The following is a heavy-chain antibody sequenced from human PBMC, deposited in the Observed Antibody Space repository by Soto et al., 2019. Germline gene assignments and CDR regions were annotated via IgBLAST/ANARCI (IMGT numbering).Heavy chain of an antibody. Sequence: SETLSLTCAVYGGCFSGYYWSWIRQPPGKGLEWIGEINHSGSTNYNPSLKSRVTISVDTSKNQFSLKLSSVTAADTAVYYCARGICGGSCYLTLGRRLNCLVPWGKGPLVTVST. CDR1: GGCFSGYY. V-gene: IGHV4-34*01. D-gene: IGHD2-15*01. CDR2: INHSGST. CDR3: ARGICGGSCYLTLGRRLNCLVP. J-gene: IGHJ5*02.